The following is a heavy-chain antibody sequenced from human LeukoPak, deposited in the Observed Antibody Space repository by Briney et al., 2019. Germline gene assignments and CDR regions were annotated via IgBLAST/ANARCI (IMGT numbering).Heavy chain of an antibody. Sequence: PGGSLRLSCAASGFTFSSYAMSWVRQAPGKGLDWVSSISGSGGSTNYADSVKGRFTISRDNAKNTLYLQMNSLRAEDTAVYYCARDSSGYYEPTFDYWGQGTLVTVSS. CDR1: GFTFSSYA. V-gene: IGHV3-23*01. J-gene: IGHJ4*02. D-gene: IGHD3-22*01. CDR3: ARDSSGYYEPTFDY. CDR2: ISGSGGST.